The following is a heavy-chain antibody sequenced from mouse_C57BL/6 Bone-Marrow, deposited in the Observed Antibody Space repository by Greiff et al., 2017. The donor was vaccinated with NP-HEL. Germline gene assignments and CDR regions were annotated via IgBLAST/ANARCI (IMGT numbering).Heavy chain of an antibody. CDR2: IHPNSGST. CDR1: GYTFTSYW. V-gene: IGHV1-64*01. J-gene: IGHJ2*01. D-gene: IGHD1-1*01. Sequence: QVQLQQPGAELVKPGASVKLSCKASGYTFTSYWMHWVKQRPGQGLEWIGMIHPNSGSTNYNEKFKSKATLTVDKSSSTAYMQLSSLTSEDSAVYYGADYGSRYGNYFDYWGQGTTLTVSS. CDR3: ADYGSRYGNYFDY.